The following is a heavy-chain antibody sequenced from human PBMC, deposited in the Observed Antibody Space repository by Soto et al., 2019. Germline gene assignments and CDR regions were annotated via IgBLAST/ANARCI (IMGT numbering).Heavy chain of an antibody. V-gene: IGHV3-23*01. J-gene: IGHJ4*02. CDR1: GFTFSNYA. D-gene: IGHD3-16*02. Sequence: PGGSLRLSCVGSGFTFSNYAMSWVRQAPGKGLEWVSTFSGSGGFTYYADSVKGRFTISRDNSKNTLFLQMNTLRAEDTAVYYCAKAINRYYRFDFDYLGQGALVTVSS. CDR3: AKAINRYYRFDFDY. CDR2: FSGSGGFT.